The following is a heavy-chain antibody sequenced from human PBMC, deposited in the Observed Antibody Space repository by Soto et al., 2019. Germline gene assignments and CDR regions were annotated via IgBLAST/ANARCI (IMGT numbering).Heavy chain of an antibody. CDR3: AKDSFINLRGYDSY. D-gene: IGHD5-12*01. J-gene: IGHJ4*02. CDR2: ISGSGDST. Sequence: GALRLSCAASGFTFSTYAMIWVRQAPGKGLEWVSAISGSGDSTYYADSVKGRFTISRDNSKNTLYLQMSSLRAEDTAIYYCAKDSFINLRGYDSYWGQGTLVTVSS. CDR1: GFTFSTYA. V-gene: IGHV3-23*01.